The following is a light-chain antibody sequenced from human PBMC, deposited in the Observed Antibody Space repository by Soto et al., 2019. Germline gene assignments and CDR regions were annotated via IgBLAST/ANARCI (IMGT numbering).Light chain of an antibody. V-gene: IGKV3-20*01. Sequence: EIVLTQSPGTLSLSPGERATLSCRASQSISSSYLAWYQKKPGPAPRLLIYGASTRATGIPDRCSGSGAGTDFTLSISRLEPEDFAVYWCQHYGNSPTFGQGTKGDI. CDR3: QHYGNSPT. J-gene: IGKJ1*01. CDR2: GAS. CDR1: QSISSSY.